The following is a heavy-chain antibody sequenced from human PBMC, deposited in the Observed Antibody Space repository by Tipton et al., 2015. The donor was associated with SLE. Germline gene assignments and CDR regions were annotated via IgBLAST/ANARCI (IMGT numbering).Heavy chain of an antibody. Sequence: TLSLTCTVSGGSISSYTYYWGWVRQPPGKGLEWIGSIYYSGNTYYNASLESRVTISVDTSKSQFSLKLNSVTAADTALYYCARGASSLDYWGLGTLVTVS. CDR3: ARGASSLDY. CDR1: GGSISSYTYY. D-gene: IGHD6-6*01. V-gene: IGHV4-39*07. CDR2: IYYSGNT. J-gene: IGHJ4*02.